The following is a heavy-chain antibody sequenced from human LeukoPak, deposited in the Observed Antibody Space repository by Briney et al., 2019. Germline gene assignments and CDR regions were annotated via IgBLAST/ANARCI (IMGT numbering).Heavy chain of an antibody. J-gene: IGHJ4*02. CDR2: TGPV. V-gene: IGHV3-23*01. CDR3: AKVYDCTMYYFDY. CDR1: GFTFSDYA. D-gene: IGHD3-22*01. Sequence: GGSLRLSCVASGFTFSDYAMTWVRQAPGKGLEWVSSTGPVHYADSVKGRFTISRDNSKNTLFLQMNSLRAEDTAVYYCAKVYDCTMYYFDYWGQGTLVTVSS.